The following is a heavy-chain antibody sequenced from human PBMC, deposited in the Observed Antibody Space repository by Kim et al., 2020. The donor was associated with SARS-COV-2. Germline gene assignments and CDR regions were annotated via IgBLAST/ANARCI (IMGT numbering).Heavy chain of an antibody. CDR1: GGSISSSNW. CDR3: ARVGFGMGVRGVIIRGYGMDV. J-gene: IGHJ6*02. Sequence: SETLSLTCAVSGGSISSSNWWSWVRQPPGKGLEWIGEIYHSGSTNYNPSLKSRVTISVDKSKNQFSLKLSSVTAADTAVYYCARVGFGMGVRGVIIRGYGMDVWGQGTTLTVSS. D-gene: IGHD3-10*01. V-gene: IGHV4-4*02. CDR2: IYHSGST.